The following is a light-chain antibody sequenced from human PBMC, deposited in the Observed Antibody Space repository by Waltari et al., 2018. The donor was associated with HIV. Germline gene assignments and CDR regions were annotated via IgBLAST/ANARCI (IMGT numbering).Light chain of an antibody. CDR1: SSNIGKNS. CDR2: DNN. V-gene: IGLV1-51*01. Sequence: QSVLTQPPSVSAAPGQNVIISCSGSSSNIGKNSVSWYQQLPGTAPKLLIYDNNKRPSGIPDLFSGSKSGTSATLVIIGLQTGDEADYYCGAWDSSLNDDGVFGGGTKLTVL. CDR3: GAWDSSLNDDGV. J-gene: IGLJ2*01.